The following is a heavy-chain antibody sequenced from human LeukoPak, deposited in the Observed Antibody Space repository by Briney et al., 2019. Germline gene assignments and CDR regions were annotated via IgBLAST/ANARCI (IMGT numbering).Heavy chain of an antibody. Sequence: PGGSLRPSCAAPGFSFTSYSMNWVRQAPGKGLEWVSSITSSSTYIYYADSVKGRFTSSRDNAKNSLYLQMDSLRADDTGVYYCARAPDSDGGQGTLVTVSS. J-gene: IGHJ4*02. CDR2: ITSSSTYI. D-gene: IGHD3-3*01. CDR3: ARAPDSD. V-gene: IGHV3-21*01. CDR1: GFSFTSYS.